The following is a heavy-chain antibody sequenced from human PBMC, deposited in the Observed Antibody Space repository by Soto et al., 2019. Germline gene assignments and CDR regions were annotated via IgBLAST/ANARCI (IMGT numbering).Heavy chain of an antibody. J-gene: IGHJ3*02. CDR1: GYTFTSYD. V-gene: IGHV1-8*01. D-gene: IGHD3-9*01. CDR3: ARAEYDILTGYYPTDAFDI. Sequence: ASVKVSFKASGYTFTSYDINWVRQATGQGLEWMGWMNPNSGNTGYAQKFQGRVTMTRNTSISTAYMELSSLRSEDTAVYYCARAEYDILTGYYPTDAFDIWGQGTMVTVSS. CDR2: MNPNSGNT.